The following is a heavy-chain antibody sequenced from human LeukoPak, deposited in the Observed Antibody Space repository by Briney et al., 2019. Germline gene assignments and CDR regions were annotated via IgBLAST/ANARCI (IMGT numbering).Heavy chain of an antibody. V-gene: IGHV1-2*02. CDR2: INPNSGGT. CDR3: VRGGYYASGSYFDF. D-gene: IGHD3-3*01. Sequence: ASVKVSCKASGYTFTEYYIHWVRQAPGQGLEWMGWINPNSGGTNYQQQFQGSVTMTRDTSISTAHMELSRLKFDDTAVYYCVRGGYYASGSYFDFWGQGTLVTVSS. J-gene: IGHJ4*02. CDR1: GYTFTEYY.